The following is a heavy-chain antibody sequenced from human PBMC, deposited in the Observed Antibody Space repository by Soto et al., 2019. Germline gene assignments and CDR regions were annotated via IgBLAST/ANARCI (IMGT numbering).Heavy chain of an antibody. V-gene: IGHV6-1*01. D-gene: IGHD1-26*01. J-gene: IGHJ4*02. CDR2: AYYRSRWRY. CDR1: GDSVSNNGAT. CDR3: ARDPPDFNSGFDY. Sequence: SQTLSLTCGICGDSVSNNGATWNWIRQSPSRGLEWLGRAYYRSRWRYDYATSVRGRITINPDTSKNRFSLQLNSVTPEDTAVYYCARDPPDFNSGFDYWGQGTPVTVSS.